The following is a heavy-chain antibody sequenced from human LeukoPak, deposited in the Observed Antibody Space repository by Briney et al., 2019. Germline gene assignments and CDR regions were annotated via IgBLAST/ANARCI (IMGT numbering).Heavy chain of an antibody. D-gene: IGHD4-17*01. Sequence: SETLFLTCSVSGGSISTYYWSWIRQPAGKGLEWIGRFYTSGNSYYNPSLKSRVTMSVDTSKNQFSLKLTSVTAADTAVYYCARLSTVTTSFDYWGQGTLVTVSS. J-gene: IGHJ4*02. CDR3: ARLSTVTTSFDY. V-gene: IGHV4-4*07. CDR1: GGSISTYY. CDR2: FYTSGNS.